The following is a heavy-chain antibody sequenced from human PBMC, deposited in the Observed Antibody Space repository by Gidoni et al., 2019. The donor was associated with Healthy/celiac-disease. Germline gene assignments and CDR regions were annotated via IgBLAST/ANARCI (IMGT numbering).Heavy chain of an antibody. Sequence: EVQLVESGGGLVQPGGSLRLSCAASGFTFLDHYRDWVRQAPGKGLEWVGRTRNKANSYTTEYAASVKGRFTISRDDSKNSLYLQMNSLKTEDTAVYYCAIGSGSYLDAFDIWGQGTMVTVSS. CDR3: AIGSGSYLDAFDI. D-gene: IGHD3-10*01. CDR2: TRNKANSYTT. J-gene: IGHJ3*02. V-gene: IGHV3-72*01. CDR1: GFTFLDHY.